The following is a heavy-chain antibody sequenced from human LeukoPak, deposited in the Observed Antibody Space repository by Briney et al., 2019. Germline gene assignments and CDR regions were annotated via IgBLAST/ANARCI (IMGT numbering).Heavy chain of an antibody. D-gene: IGHD3-22*01. CDR2: ISSSSSDI. Sequence: PGGSLRLSCAASGFTFSSYSMNWVRQAPGKGREWGSSISSSSSDIYYADSVKGRFTISRDNANNSLYLQMNSLTAEDTAVSYCASRSSGYYPLYYYYMDVWGKGTTVTVSS. CDR1: GFTFSSYS. J-gene: IGHJ6*03. V-gene: IGHV3-21*01. CDR3: ASRSSGYYPLYYYYMDV.